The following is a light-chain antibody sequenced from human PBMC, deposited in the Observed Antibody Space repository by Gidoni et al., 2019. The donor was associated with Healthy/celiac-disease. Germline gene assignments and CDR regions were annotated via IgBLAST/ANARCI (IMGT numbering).Light chain of an antibody. CDR1: QSISSY. CDR2: AAS. V-gene: IGKV1-39*01. Sequence: DIQMTQSPSSLYASVGDRVTITCRASQSISSYLNWYQQKPGKAPKLLIYAASSLQSGVPSRFSGSGSVTDFTLTISSLQPEDFATYYCQQSYSTPQTFGPXTKVDIK. J-gene: IGKJ3*01. CDR3: QQSYSTPQT.